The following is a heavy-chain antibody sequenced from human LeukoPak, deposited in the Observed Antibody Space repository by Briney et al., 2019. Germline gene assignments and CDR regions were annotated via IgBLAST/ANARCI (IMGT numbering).Heavy chain of an antibody. J-gene: IGHJ6*03. CDR2: INPNSGGT. D-gene: IGHD2-2*01. V-gene: IGHV1-2*02. Sequence: ASVKVSCKASGYTFTGYYMHWVRQAPGQGLEWMGWINPNSGGTKYAQRFQGRVTMTRDTSISTAYMELSRLRFDDTAVYYCARAGLGYCSSTSCYAGYYYYYHMDVWGKGTTVTVSS. CDR1: GYTFTGYY. CDR3: ARAGLGYCSSTSCYAGYYYYYHMDV.